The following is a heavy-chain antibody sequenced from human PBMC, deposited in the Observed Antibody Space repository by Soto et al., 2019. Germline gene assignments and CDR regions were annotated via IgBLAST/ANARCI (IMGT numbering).Heavy chain of an antibody. CDR1: GFSLATSGVG. J-gene: IGHJ4*02. V-gene: IGHV2-5*02. Sequence: QVTLEESGPTRVKPTQTLTLTCTFSGFSLATSGVGVGWVRXXPGKALERLALIYWDDDKRYSPSLRSRLTVTKDXXXXXXXXXMXXXXXXXXXXXXCAXRVGLQGNWNGGYFDFWGQGALVTVSS. CDR3: AXRVGLQGNWNGGYFDF. D-gene: IGHD1-1*01. CDR2: IYWDDDK.